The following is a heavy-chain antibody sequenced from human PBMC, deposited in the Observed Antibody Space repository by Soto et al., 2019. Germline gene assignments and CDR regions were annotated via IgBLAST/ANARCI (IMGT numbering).Heavy chain of an antibody. J-gene: IGHJ4*02. CDR1: GFTFSNYA. CDR3: AKAYFVWSSEQPYYFDY. D-gene: IGHD3-16*01. V-gene: IGHV3-23*01. CDR2: ISGSGGRS. Sequence: EVQRLDSGGGLVQTGGSLRLSCAASGFTFSNYAMTWVRQGPGKGLEWVSGISGSGGRSYYADSVKGRFTISRDNSKSTFYLQMNSLRAEDTAVYYCAKAYFVWSSEQPYYFDYWGQGTLVTVSS.